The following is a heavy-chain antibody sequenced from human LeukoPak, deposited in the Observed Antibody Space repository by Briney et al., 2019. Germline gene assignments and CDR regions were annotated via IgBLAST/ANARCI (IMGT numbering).Heavy chain of an antibody. J-gene: IGHJ4*02. CDR1: GFTFNTYA. CDR3: ARNRGWLQFDY. CDR2: VSGSGGST. V-gene: IGHV3-23*01. D-gene: IGHD5-12*01. Sequence: PGGSLRLSCAASGFTFNTYAMSWVRQAPGKGLEWVSVVSGSGGSTYYADSVKGRFTISRDNAKISLYLQMDSLRAEDTAVYYCARNRGWLQFDYWGQGTLVTVSS.